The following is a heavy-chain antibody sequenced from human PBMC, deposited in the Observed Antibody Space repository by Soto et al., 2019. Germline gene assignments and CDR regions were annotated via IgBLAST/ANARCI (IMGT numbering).Heavy chain of an antibody. D-gene: IGHD4-17*01. CDR2: ISWNSGSI. V-gene: IGHV3-9*01. CDR1: GFTFDDYA. Sequence: EVQLVESGGGLVQPGRSLRLSCAASGFTFDDYAMHWVRQAPGKGLEWVSGISWNSGSIGYADSVKGRFTISRDNAKNSLYLQMNSLRAEDTALYYCAKDIVLDYGDYSSYFQHWGQGTLVTVSS. CDR3: AKDIVLDYGDYSSYFQH. J-gene: IGHJ1*01.